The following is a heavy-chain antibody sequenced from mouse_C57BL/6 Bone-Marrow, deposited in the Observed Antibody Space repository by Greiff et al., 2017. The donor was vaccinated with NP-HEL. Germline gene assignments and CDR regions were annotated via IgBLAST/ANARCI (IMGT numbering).Heavy chain of an antibody. CDR1: GFTFSDYG. J-gene: IGHJ2*01. D-gene: IGHD3-2*02. V-gene: IGHV5-15*01. CDR2: ISNVAYSI. CDR3: ASPRQLRLFYYGG. Sequence: EVQLVESGGGLVQPGGSLKLSCAASGFTFSDYGMAWVRQAPRKGPEWVAFISNVAYSIYYADTVTGRFTISRENAKNTLYLEMSSLRSEDTAVYYCASPRQLRLFYYGGWGQSTTLSVS.